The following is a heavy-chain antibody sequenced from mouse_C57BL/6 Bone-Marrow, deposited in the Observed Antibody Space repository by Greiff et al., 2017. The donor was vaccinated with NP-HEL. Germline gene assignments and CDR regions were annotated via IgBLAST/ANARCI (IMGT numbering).Heavy chain of an antibody. V-gene: IGHV6-3*01. CDR1: GFTFSNYW. D-gene: IGHD1-1*01. J-gene: IGHJ2*01. CDR3: TAIYYYGLFDY. CDR2: IRLKSDNYAT. Sequence: EVKLQESGGGLVQPGGSMKLSCVASGFTFSNYWMNWVRQSPEKGLEWVAQIRLKSDNYATHYAESVKGRFTISRDDSKSSVYLQMNNLRAEDTGIYYCTAIYYYGLFDYWGQGTTLTVSS.